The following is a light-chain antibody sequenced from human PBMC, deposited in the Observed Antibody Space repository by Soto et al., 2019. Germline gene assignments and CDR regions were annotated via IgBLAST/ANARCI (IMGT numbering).Light chain of an antibody. CDR3: CSSAGTFTWV. V-gene: IGLV2-23*01. J-gene: IGLJ3*02. CDR1: SSDVGNYKF. Sequence: QSVLTQPASVSGSPGQSITLSCTGSSSDVGNYKFVSWYQQQPDKAPKLMIYEGNKRPSGVSDRFSGSQSGNTASLTISGLQAEDEADYYCCSSAGTFTWVFGGGTKVTVL. CDR2: EGN.